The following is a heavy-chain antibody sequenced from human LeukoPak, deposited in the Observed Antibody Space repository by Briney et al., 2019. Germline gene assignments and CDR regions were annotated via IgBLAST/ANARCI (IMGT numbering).Heavy chain of an antibody. Sequence: SETLSLTCTVSGGSISSYYWSWIRQPPGKELEWIAYISYSGSTNNNPSLRSRVTISLDTSKNHFSLKLSSVTAADTAVYYCARQNSGYDLGPFAYWGQGTLVTVSS. CDR3: ARQNSGYDLGPFAY. CDR1: GGSISSYY. J-gene: IGHJ4*02. CDR2: ISYSGST. D-gene: IGHD5-12*01. V-gene: IGHV4-59*08.